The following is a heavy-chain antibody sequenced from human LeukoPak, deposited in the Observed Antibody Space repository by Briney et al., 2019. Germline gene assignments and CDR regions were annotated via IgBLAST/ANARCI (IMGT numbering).Heavy chain of an antibody. D-gene: IGHD2-2*02. CDR3: ASTRYCSSTSCYIKDWFDP. CDR2: IIPIFGSA. V-gene: IGHV1-69*05. J-gene: IGHJ5*02. Sequence: GASVKVSXKASGGTFSNYAISWVRQAPGQGLEWMGGIIPIFGSANYAQKFQGGVTITTDESTSTAYMELSSLRSEDTAMYYCASTRYCSSTSCYIKDWFDPWGQGTLVTVSS. CDR1: GGTFSNYA.